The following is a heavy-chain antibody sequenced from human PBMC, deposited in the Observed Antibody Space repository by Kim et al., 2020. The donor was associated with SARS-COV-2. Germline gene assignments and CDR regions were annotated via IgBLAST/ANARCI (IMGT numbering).Heavy chain of an antibody. CDR2: GGST. CDR3: ARLSGWYN. J-gene: IGHJ4*02. V-gene: IGHV1-46*01. Sequence: GGSTNYAQKIQDRSTMTRDTSTSTVYMELCSLRSEDTAVYYCARLSGWYNWGQGTLVTVSS. D-gene: IGHD6-19*01.